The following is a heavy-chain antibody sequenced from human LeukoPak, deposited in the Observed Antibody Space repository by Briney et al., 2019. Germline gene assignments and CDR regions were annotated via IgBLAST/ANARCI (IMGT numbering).Heavy chain of an antibody. D-gene: IGHD1-1*01. J-gene: IGHJ1*01. Sequence: GRSLRLSCAASGSTFSSYAMHWVRQAPGKGLEWVAVISYDGTNKYYADSVKGRFTISRDNSKNTLYLQMNSLRAEDTAVYYCARGPPPVNGYFQHWGQGTLVTVSS. CDR2: ISYDGTNK. CDR3: ARGPPPVNGYFQH. V-gene: IGHV3-30*01. CDR1: GSTFSSYA.